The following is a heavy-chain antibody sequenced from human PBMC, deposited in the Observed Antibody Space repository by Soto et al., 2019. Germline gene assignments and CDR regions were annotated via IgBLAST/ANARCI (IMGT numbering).Heavy chain of an antibody. D-gene: IGHD3-22*01. J-gene: IGHJ6*02. CDR1: GGTFNKYA. Sequence: QVQLVQSGAEVKKPGSSVKVSCKASGGTFNKYAISWVRQAPGQGLEWMGGIVPIFGTANYAQKFQGRVTITADKSTSTAYMELSSVRSEDTAVYYCTRDSDDSTGHDKYYYYGMDVWGHGTTVTVSS. CDR3: TRDSDDSTGHDKYYYYGMDV. V-gene: IGHV1-69*06. CDR2: IVPIFGTA.